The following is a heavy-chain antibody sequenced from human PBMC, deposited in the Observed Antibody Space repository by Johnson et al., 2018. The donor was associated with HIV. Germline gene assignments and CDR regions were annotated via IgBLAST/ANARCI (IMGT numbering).Heavy chain of an antibody. CDR1: GFTFNRTD. Sequence: QVQLVESGGGLIQPGGSLRGSCATSGFTFNRTDIHWVRQAPGKGLEWVAVISYDGSNKSYADSVKGRFTISRDNAKNSLYLQMNSLRGEDTALYYCARARGQLTRGDDAFDISGQ. D-gene: IGHD6-13*01. CDR3: ARARGQLTRGDDAFDI. J-gene: IGHJ3*02. V-gene: IGHV3-30-3*01. CDR2: ISYDGSNK.